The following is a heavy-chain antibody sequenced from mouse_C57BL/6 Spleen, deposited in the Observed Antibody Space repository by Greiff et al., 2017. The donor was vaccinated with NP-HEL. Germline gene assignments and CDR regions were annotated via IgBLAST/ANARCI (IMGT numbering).Heavy chain of an antibody. V-gene: IGHV1-80*01. J-gene: IGHJ3*01. CDR3: ARSLYDYDSWFAY. CDR1: GYAFSSYW. CDR2: IYPGDGDT. D-gene: IGHD2-4*01. Sequence: VQLQQSGAELVKPGASVKISCKASGYAFSSYWMNWVKQRPGKGLEWIGQIYPGDGDTNYNGKFKGKATLTADKSSSTAYMQLSSLTSEDSAVYFCARSLYDYDSWFAYWGQGTLVTVSA.